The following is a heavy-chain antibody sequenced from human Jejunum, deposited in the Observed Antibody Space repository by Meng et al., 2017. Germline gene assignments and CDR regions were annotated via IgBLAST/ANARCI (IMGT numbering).Heavy chain of an antibody. Sequence: GESLKISCAASGFTFSPYWMHWVRQAPGKGLEWVSHIEADGGIIVYADSVKGRFTISRDNAKNTLYLQMNSLRVEDTALYYCARVRTGYCDYWGQGTLVTVSS. D-gene: IGHD4-17*01. J-gene: IGHJ4*02. CDR1: GFTFSPYW. CDR2: IEADGGII. CDR3: ARVRTGYCDY. V-gene: IGHV3-74*01.